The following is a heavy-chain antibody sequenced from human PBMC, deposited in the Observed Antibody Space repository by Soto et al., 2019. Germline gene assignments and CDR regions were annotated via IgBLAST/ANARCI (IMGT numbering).Heavy chain of an antibody. Sequence: AGGSLRLSCAASGFTFSNAWMSWVRQAPGKGLEWVGRIKSKTDGGTTDYAAPVKGRFTISRDDSKNTLYLQMNSLKTEDTAVYYCTTERKRWLQLRGYYGMDVWGQGTTVTVSS. CDR3: TTERKRWLQLRGYYGMDV. D-gene: IGHD5-12*01. CDR2: IKSKTDGGTT. V-gene: IGHV3-15*01. CDR1: GFTFSNAW. J-gene: IGHJ6*02.